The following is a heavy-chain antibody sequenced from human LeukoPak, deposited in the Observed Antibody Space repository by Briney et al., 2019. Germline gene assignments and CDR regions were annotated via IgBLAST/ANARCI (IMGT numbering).Heavy chain of an antibody. CDR2: IYYSGST. J-gene: IGHJ2*01. V-gene: IGHV4-59*08. CDR3: ARRRADFDL. Sequence: KPSETLSLTCTVSGGSISSYYWSWIRQPPGKGLEWIGYIYYSGSTNYNPSLKSRVTISVDTSKNQLSLKLSSVTAADTAVYYCARRRADFDLWGRGTLVTVSS. CDR1: GGSISSYY. D-gene: IGHD6-13*01.